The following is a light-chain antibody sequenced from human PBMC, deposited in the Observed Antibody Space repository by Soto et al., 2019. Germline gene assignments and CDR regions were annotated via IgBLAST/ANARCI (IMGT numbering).Light chain of an antibody. CDR1: QGISSW. CDR2: AES. Sequence: IRMTQSPSSFSTSTGDRITITCRASQGISSWLAWYQQKTGKAPKLLIYAESSLQSGVPYRFSGSGSGTDLTLTISSLQPEDFATYYCQKANSFPITXGQGTRLEIK. V-gene: IGKV1-12*01. CDR3: QKANSFPIT. J-gene: IGKJ5*01.